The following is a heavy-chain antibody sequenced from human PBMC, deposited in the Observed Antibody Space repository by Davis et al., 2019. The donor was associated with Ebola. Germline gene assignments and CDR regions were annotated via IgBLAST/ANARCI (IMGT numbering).Heavy chain of an antibody. CDR1: GFTFASYA. D-gene: IGHD2-21*01. Sequence: GESLKISCAGSGFTFASYAMNWVRQAPGKGLQWVSAISGSGGNTYYADSVEGRFTISRDNSRNTLYLQMNSLRAEDTAVYFCAKDVSPDPDCLSDAFDIWGQGTTVTVSS. J-gene: IGHJ3*02. V-gene: IGHV3-23*01. CDR2: ISGSGGNT. CDR3: AKDVSPDPDCLSDAFDI.